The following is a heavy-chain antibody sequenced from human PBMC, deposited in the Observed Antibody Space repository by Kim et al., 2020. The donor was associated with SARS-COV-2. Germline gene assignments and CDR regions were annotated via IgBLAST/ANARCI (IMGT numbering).Heavy chain of an antibody. CDR2: IVVASGNT. D-gene: IGHD3-10*01. J-gene: IGHJ4*02. V-gene: IGHV1-58*02. CDR3: AAISYYYGSAAFDY. CDR1: GFTFSNSA. Sequence: SVKVSCKASGFTFSNSAIQWVRQARGQRLEWIGWIVVASGNTNYAQKFQERVTIIRDMSISTAYMELSSLRSEDTAVYYCAAISYYYGSAAFDYWGQGTLVTVSS.